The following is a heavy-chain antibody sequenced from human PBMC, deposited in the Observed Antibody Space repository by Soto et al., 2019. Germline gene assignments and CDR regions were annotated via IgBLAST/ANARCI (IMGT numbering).Heavy chain of an antibody. CDR1: GYTFTSYA. Sequence: QVPLVQSGAEVKKPGASVKVSCKASGYTFTSYAMHWVRQAPGQRLEWMGWINAGNGNTKYSQKFQGRVTITRDTSASTAYMELSSLRSEDTAVYYCARDRGYSYGYFDYWGQGTLVTVSS. D-gene: IGHD5-18*01. CDR2: INAGNGNT. CDR3: ARDRGYSYGYFDY. V-gene: IGHV1-3*01. J-gene: IGHJ4*02.